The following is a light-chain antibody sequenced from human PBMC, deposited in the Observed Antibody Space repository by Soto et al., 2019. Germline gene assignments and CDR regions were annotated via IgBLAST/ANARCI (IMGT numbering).Light chain of an antibody. CDR2: STS. V-gene: IGKV3-20*01. CDR3: QHYDRAPMWT. CDR1: QGVGDTY. J-gene: IGKJ1*01. Sequence: VLTQSPGTLSLSPGERATLSCRASQGVGDTYLAWYQQKPGQAPRLLMYSTSIRATGIPDRFSGSGSGTDFTLTISRLDPEDFAVYYCQHYDRAPMWTFGQGTKVDIK.